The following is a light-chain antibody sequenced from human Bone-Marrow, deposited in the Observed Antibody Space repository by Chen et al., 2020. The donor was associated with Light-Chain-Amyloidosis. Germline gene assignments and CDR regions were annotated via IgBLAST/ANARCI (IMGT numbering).Light chain of an antibody. V-gene: IGLV2-14*01. CDR2: EVT. J-gene: IGLJ1*01. CDR3: SSYTITNTLV. Sequence: QSALTQPASVPGSPGPSITIPCTGTSSDVGGDNHVSWYQQHPDKAPKLMIYEVTNRPSWVPDRFSGSKSDNTASLTISGLQTEDEADYFCSSYTITNTLVFGSGTRVTVL. CDR1: SSDVGGDNH.